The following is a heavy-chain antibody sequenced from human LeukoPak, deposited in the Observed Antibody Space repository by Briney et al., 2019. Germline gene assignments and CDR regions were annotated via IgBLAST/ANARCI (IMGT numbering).Heavy chain of an antibody. J-gene: IGHJ6*02. CDR3: TRDLMDYDVSTGLHHYYMDV. D-gene: IGHD3-9*01. V-gene: IGHV3-7*01. CDR1: GFTFSSYW. Sequence: GGSLRLSCAASGFTFSSYWMSWVRQAPGKGLEWVANIKQDGSEKYYVDSVKGRFTISRDNAKNSLYLQMNSLRVEDTAVYYCTRDLMDYDVSTGLHHYYMDVWGQGTTVTVSS. CDR2: IKQDGSEK.